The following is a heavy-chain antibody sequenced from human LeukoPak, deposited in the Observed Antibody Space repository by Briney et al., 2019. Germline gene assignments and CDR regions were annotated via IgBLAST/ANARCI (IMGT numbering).Heavy chain of an antibody. J-gene: IGHJ5*02. CDR1: RYTVTSYD. Sequence: ASVKVSCKASRYTVTSYDINWVRQATGQGLEWMGWMNPNSGNTGFAQKFQGRVTITRNTSISTAYMELSSLRSEDTAVYYCARGLYYDFWSGYYNWFDPWGQGTLVTVSS. D-gene: IGHD3-3*01. CDR3: ARGLYYDFWSGYYNWFDP. V-gene: IGHV1-8*03. CDR2: MNPNSGNT.